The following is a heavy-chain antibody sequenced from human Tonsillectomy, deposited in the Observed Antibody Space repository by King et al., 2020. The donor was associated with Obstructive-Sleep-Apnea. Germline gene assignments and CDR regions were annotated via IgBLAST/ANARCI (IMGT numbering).Heavy chain of an antibody. CDR3: ARMDPAASNGMDV. D-gene: IGHD4-11*01. J-gene: IGHJ6*02. V-gene: IGHV5-51*01. Sequence: VQLVQSGAEVKKPGESLKISCKGSGYSFPIYWIGWVRQMPGKGLEWMGIIFPGDSDTRYSPSFQGQVTISVDMSISTAYLQWNSLKASDTAMYYCARMDPAASNGMDVXGQGTTVTVSS. CDR2: IFPGDSDT. CDR1: GYSFPIYW.